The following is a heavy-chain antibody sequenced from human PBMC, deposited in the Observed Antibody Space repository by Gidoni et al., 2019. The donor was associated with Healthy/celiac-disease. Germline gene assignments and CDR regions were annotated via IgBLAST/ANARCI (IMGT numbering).Heavy chain of an antibody. CDR2: INSDGSST. Sequence: EVQLVESGGGLVQPGGSLRLSCAASGFTFSRYWMHWVRQAPGKGLVWVSRINSDGSSTSYADSVKGRFTISRDNAKNTLYLQMNSLRAEDTAVYYCARIGPFRFLEWLAADSGAFDIWGQGTRVTVSA. J-gene: IGHJ3*02. V-gene: IGHV3-74*01. D-gene: IGHD3-3*01. CDR1: GFTFSRYW. CDR3: ARIGPFRFLEWLAADSGAFDI.